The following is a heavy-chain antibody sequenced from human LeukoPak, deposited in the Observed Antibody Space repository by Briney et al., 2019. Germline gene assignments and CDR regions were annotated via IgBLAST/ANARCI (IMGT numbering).Heavy chain of an antibody. CDR2: IYSSGRT. J-gene: IGHJ6*03. CDR3: ARVFDSGSQAYFYYMDV. Sequence: SETLSLTCNVSGGSLRGYYWSWIRQPPGKGLEWIGYIYSSGRTNYNPSLKSRVTMSVDTSKNQFSLKVSSVTAADTAVYYCARVFDSGSQAYFYYMDVWGKGTTVTIFS. CDR1: GGSLRGYY. D-gene: IGHD3-10*01. V-gene: IGHV4-59*01.